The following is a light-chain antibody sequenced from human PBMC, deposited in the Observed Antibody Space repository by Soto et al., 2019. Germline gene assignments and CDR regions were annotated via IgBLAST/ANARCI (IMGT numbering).Light chain of an antibody. V-gene: IGKV3-15*01. CDR3: QQYNNWTPKWT. J-gene: IGKJ1*01. CDR1: QSLSGN. CDR2: AAS. Sequence: EMVMTQSPATLSVSPGESATLSCRASQSLSGNLAWYQQKPGQAPRLIIYAASTRATGIPARFSGSGSGTEFILTINSLQPEDFAVYYCQQYNNWTPKWTFGKGTKGDI.